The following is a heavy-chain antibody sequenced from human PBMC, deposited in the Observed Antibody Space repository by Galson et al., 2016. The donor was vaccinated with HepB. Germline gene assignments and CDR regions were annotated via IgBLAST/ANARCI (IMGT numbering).Heavy chain of an antibody. V-gene: IGHV3-11*01. CDR1: GFTFSDHY. Sequence: LRLSCAASGFTFSDHYMSWIRQAPGKGLEWVSYISDSGSTIYYADSVKGRFAISRNNAKNSLSLQLNSLRAEDTAVYYCAREREDFYGSGSDFDQWGQGTLVTVSS. D-gene: IGHD3-10*01. J-gene: IGHJ4*02. CDR3: AREREDFYGSGSDFDQ. CDR2: ISDSGSTI.